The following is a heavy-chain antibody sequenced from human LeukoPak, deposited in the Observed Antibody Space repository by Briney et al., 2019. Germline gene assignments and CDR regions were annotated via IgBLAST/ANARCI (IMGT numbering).Heavy chain of an antibody. Sequence: SETLSLTCAVYGGSFSGYYWSWIRQPPGKGLEWIGEINHSGSTNYNPSLKSRVTISVDTSKNQFSLKLTSVTAADTALYYCARGGKATVVTMWGQGILVTVSS. J-gene: IGHJ4*02. CDR3: ARGGKATVVTM. CDR1: GGSFSGYY. V-gene: IGHV4-34*01. CDR2: INHSGST. D-gene: IGHD4-23*01.